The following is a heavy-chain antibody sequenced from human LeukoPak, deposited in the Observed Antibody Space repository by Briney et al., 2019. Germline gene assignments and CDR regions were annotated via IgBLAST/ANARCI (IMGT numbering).Heavy chain of an antibody. CDR3: AKSPTRYCSSTSCYTEEYFQH. V-gene: IGHV3-30*02. D-gene: IGHD2-2*02. J-gene: IGHJ1*01. Sequence: GTSLRLSCAASGGTFRSYAMHWVRQAPGKGLEWVAFIRYGGSNKYYADSVKGRFTISRDNSKNTLYLQMNSLRAEDTAVYYCAKSPTRYCSSTSCYTEEYFQHWGQGTLVTVSS. CDR1: GGTFRSYA. CDR2: IRYGGSNK.